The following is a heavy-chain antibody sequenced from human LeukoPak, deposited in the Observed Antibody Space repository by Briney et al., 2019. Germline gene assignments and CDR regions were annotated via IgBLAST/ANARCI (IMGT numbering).Heavy chain of an antibody. CDR2: INTDGSST. V-gene: IGHV3-74*01. D-gene: IGHD6-13*01. CDR3: ARYPNTEQQLGPLGYFEL. CDR1: GFTFSSYW. J-gene: IGHJ2*01. Sequence: GGSLRLSCAASGFTFSSYWMHWVRQAPGKGLVWVSRINTDGSSTSYADSVKGRFTISRDNAKNTLYLQMNSLRAEDTAVYYCARYPNTEQQLGPLGYFELWGRGTLVTVSS.